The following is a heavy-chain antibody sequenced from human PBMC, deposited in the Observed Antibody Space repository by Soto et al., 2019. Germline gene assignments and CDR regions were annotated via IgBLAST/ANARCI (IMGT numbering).Heavy chain of an antibody. CDR3: ARDSIIYYSNYRGDNWFDP. J-gene: IGHJ5*02. V-gene: IGHV4-59*01. CDR2: IYYSGST. CDR1: GGSISSYY. Sequence: SETLSLTCTVSGGSISSYYWSWIRQPPGKGLKWIGYIYYSGSTNYNPSLKSRVTISVDTSKNQFSLKLSSVTAADTAVYYCARDSIIYYSNYRGDNWFDPWGQGTLVTVS. D-gene: IGHD4-4*01.